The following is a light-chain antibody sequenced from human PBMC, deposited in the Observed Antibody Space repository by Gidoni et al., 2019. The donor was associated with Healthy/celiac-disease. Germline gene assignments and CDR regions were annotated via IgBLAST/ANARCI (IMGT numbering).Light chain of an antibody. Sequence: DIQMTQSHSTLSASVGDRVTITCRASQSISSWLAWYQQKPGKAPKLLIYKASSLESGVPSRFSGSGSGTEFTLTISSLQPDDFATYYCQQYNSYSGGYTFGQGTKLEIK. CDR3: QQYNSYSGGYT. J-gene: IGKJ2*01. V-gene: IGKV1-5*03. CDR2: KAS. CDR1: QSISSW.